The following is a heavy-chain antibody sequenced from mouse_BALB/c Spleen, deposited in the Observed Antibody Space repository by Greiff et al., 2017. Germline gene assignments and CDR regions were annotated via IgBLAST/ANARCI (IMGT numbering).Heavy chain of an antibody. CDR1: GYTFTDYA. CDR2: ISTYYGDA. J-gene: IGHJ4*01. Sequence: QVQLQQSGAELVRPGVSVKISCKGSGYTFTDYAMHWVKQSHAKSLEWIGVISTYYGDASYNQKFKGKATMTVDKSSSTAYMELARLTSEDSAIYYCARSRDGYPHYAMDYWGQGTSVTVSS. V-gene: IGHV1S137*01. CDR3: ARSRDGYPHYAMDY. D-gene: IGHD2-3*01.